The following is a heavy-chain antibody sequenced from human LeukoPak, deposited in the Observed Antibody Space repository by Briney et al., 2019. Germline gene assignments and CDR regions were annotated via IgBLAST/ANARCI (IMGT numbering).Heavy chain of an antibody. J-gene: IGHJ5*02. CDR2: IQYDGGVE. CDR3: AKDTNWFDP. CDR1: GFTFSSYG. Sequence: GGSLRLSCAASGFTFSSYGMHWVRQAPGKGLEWVAFIQYDGGVEHYADSVKGRFTISRDNPKNTLYLQMNSLRTEDTAVYYCAKDTNWFDPWGQGTLVTVSS. V-gene: IGHV3-30*02.